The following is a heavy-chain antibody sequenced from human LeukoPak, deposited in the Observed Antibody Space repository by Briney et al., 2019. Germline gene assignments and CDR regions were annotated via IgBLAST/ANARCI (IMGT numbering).Heavy chain of an antibody. Sequence: GGSLRLSCATSGFTFDDYGMSWVRQAPGKGLEWVSGIDWNGGSTGYADSVKGRFTISRDNAKNSLYLQMNSLRAEDTAVYYCARDVRHQWLVLSHPFDYWGQGTLVTVSS. CDR3: ARDVRHQWLVLSHPFDY. J-gene: IGHJ4*02. CDR1: GFTFDDYG. CDR2: IDWNGGST. D-gene: IGHD6-19*01. V-gene: IGHV3-20*04.